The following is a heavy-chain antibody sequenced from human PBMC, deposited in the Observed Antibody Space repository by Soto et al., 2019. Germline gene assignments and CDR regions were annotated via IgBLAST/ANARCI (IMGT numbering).Heavy chain of an antibody. D-gene: IGHD1-26*01. CDR2: INAGNGNT. V-gene: IGHV1-3*01. CDR1: GYTFTSYA. Sequence: GASVKVSCKASGYTFTSYAMHWVRQAPGQRLEWMGWINAGNGNTKYSQKFQGRFTISRDNAKNSLYLQMNSLRAEDTAVYYCAREIYQWELLSWFDPWGQGTLVTVS. J-gene: IGHJ5*02. CDR3: AREIYQWELLSWFDP.